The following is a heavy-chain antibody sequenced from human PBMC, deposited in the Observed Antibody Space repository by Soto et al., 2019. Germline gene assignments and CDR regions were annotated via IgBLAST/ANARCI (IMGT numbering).Heavy chain of an antibody. J-gene: IGHJ6*02. CDR2: IIPIFGTA. Sequence: QVQLVQSGAEVKKPGSSVKVSCKASGGTFSSYAISWVRQAPGQGLEWMGGIIPIFGTANYAQKFQGRVTITADESTSTANMERSSLSSENTAVYYCARAPDSLLYYYYGMDVWGQGTTVTVSS. V-gene: IGHV1-69*01. CDR3: ARAPDSLLYYYYGMDV. CDR1: GGTFSSYA. D-gene: IGHD2-15*01.